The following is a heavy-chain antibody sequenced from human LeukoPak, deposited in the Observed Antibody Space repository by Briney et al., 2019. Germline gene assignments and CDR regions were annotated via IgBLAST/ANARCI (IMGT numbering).Heavy chain of an antibody. D-gene: IGHD1-26*01. V-gene: IGHV3-7*01. CDR3: VRDPRGSYRIFDY. CDR1: GFSITNYW. J-gene: IGHJ4*02. Sequence: GGSLRLSCAVSGFSITNYWMTWVRQAPGKGLEWVANIKGDGSEKYYVDSVKGRFTISRDNDKNYLYLQMNSLRDEDTAVYYCVRDPRGSYRIFDYWGQGTLVTVSS. CDR2: IKGDGSEK.